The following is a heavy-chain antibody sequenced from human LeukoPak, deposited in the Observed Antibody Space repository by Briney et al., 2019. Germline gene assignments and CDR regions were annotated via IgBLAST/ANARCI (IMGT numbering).Heavy chain of an antibody. CDR2: IYHSGST. CDR1: GGSIGSDGYY. V-gene: IGHV4-30-2*01. CDR3: ARSRAPYNWFDP. Sequence: SQTLSLTCTVSGGSIGSDGYYWSWIRQPPGKGLEWIGYIYHSGSTYYNPSLKSRVTISVDRSKNQFSLKLSSVTAADTAVYYCARSRAPYNWFDPWGQGTLVTVSS. J-gene: IGHJ5*02.